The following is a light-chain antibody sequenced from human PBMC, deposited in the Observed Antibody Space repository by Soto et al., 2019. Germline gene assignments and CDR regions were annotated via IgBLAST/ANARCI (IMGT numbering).Light chain of an antibody. Sequence: ELGLTQSPGTLSLSPGERATLSCRASQSVSSSSLAWYQQKPGQTPRLRIYGASSRATGIPDRFSGSGSGTDFTLTISRLEPEDFAVYYCQQYGGSHNTCVQGTKLEIK. CDR2: GAS. J-gene: IGKJ2*01. CDR3: QQYGGSHNT. V-gene: IGKV3-20*01. CDR1: QSVSSSS.